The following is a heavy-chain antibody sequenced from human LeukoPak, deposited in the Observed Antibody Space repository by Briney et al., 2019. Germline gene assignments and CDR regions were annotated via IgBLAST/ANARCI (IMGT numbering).Heavy chain of an antibody. D-gene: IGHD6-19*01. J-gene: IGHJ6*02. CDR2: ISAYNGNT. V-gene: IGHV1-18*01. Sequence: GASVKVSCKASGYTFTSYGISWVRQAPGQWLEWMGWISAYNGNTNYAQKLQGRVTMTTDTSTSTAYMELRSLRSDDTAVYYCARAQHLAVARVGMDVWGQGTTVTVSS. CDR3: ARAQHLAVARVGMDV. CDR1: GYTFTSYG.